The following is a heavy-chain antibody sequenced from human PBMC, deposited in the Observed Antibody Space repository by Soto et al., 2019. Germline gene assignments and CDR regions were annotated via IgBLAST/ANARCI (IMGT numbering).Heavy chain of an antibody. D-gene: IGHD3-3*01. Sequence: EAQLVESGGGLVQPGGSLGLSCAASGFPFSRYDMHWVRQATGKGLEWVAAIGTAGDTYYPGSVKGRFTISRENAKNSWYLQMNCLRAGDTVVYYCATASGYYTSYCFDYRGEGTLVTVSS. V-gene: IGHV3-13*01. J-gene: IGHJ4*02. CDR2: IGTAGDT. CDR1: GFPFSRYD. CDR3: ATASGYYTSYCFDY.